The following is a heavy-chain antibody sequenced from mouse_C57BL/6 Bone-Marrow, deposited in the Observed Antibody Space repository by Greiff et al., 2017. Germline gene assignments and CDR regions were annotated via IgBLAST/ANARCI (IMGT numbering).Heavy chain of an antibody. CDR1: GYSFTGYY. D-gene: IGHD2-1*01. V-gene: IGHV1-42*01. CDR3: ASIYYGNYVSFDY. Sequence: EVQLQQSGPELVKPGASVKISCKASGYSFTGYYMNWVKQSPEKSLEWIGEINPSTGGTTYNQKFKAKATLTVDKSSSTAYMQLKSLTSEDSAVYYCASIYYGNYVSFDYWGQGTTLTVSS. J-gene: IGHJ2*01. CDR2: INPSTGGT.